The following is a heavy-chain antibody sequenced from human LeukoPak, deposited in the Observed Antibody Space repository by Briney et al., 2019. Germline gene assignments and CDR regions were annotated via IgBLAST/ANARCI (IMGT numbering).Heavy chain of an antibody. J-gene: IGHJ6*02. D-gene: IGHD2-2*01. CDR1: GGTFSSYA. Sequence: VASVKISCKASGGTFSSYAISWVRQAPGQGLEWMGGIIPIFGTANYAQKSQGRVTITADESTSTAYMELSSLRSEDTAVYYCARRGIVVVPAATPRYYYYGMDVWGQGTTVTVSS. V-gene: IGHV1-69*13. CDR3: ARRGIVVVPAATPRYYYYGMDV. CDR2: IIPIFGTA.